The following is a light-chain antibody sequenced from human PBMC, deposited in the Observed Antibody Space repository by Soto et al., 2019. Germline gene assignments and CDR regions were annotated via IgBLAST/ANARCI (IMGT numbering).Light chain of an antibody. CDR1: QSISSW. CDR2: QAS. J-gene: IGKJ1*01. CDR3: QQYNSYPWT. V-gene: IGKV1-5*03. Sequence: IQMTQSPSILSANVGDRVSITCRASQSISSWLAWYQQKPGKTPKLLIYQASTLESGVPSNFSGSGSGTEFTLTISSLQPEDFATYYCQQYNSYPWTFGQGTKVDIK.